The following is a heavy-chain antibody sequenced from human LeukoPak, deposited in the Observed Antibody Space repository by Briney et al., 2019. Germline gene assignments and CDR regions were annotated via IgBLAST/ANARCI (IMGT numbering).Heavy chain of an antibody. CDR2: ISGSGGST. Sequence: GGSLRLSCAASGFTFSSYAMSWVRQAPGKGLEGVSAISGSGGSTYYADSVKGRFTISRDNSKNTLYLQMNSLRAEDTAVYYCAKVPSQQLVPGYFDYWGQGTLVTVSS. CDR3: AKVPSQQLVPGYFDY. V-gene: IGHV3-23*01. CDR1: GFTFSSYA. D-gene: IGHD6-13*01. J-gene: IGHJ4*02.